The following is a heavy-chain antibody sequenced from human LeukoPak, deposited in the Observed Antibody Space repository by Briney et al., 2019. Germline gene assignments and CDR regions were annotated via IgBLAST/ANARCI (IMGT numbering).Heavy chain of an antibody. D-gene: IGHD3-10*01. CDR1: GGSISSYY. J-gene: IGHJ4*02. CDR3: ARGVYGSGSYYSPEPFFDY. Sequence: SETLSLTCTVSGGSISSYYWSWIRQPPGKGLEWIGYIYYSGSTNYNPSLKSRVTISVDTSKNQFSLKLSSVTAADTAVYYCARGVYGSGSYYSPEPFFDYWGQGTLVTVSS. CDR2: IYYSGST. V-gene: IGHV4-59*12.